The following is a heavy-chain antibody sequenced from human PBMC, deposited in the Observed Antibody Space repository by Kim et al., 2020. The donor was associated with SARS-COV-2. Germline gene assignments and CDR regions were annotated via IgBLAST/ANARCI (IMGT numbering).Heavy chain of an antibody. V-gene: IGHV1-69*13. D-gene: IGHD3-22*01. Sequence: SVKVSCKASGGTFSSYAISWVRQAPGQGLEWMGGIIPIFGTANYAQKFQGRVTITADESTSTAYMELSSLRSEDTAVYYCASQMGPYDSSGQTYYGMDVWGQVTTVTVSS. CDR2: IIPIFGTA. J-gene: IGHJ6*02. CDR1: GGTFSSYA. CDR3: ASQMGPYDSSGQTYYGMDV.